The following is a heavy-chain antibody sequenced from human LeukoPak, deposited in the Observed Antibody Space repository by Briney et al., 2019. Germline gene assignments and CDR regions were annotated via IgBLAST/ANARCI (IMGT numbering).Heavy chain of an antibody. J-gene: IGHJ4*02. CDR1: GASISSYY. CDR2: IHDSGST. D-gene: IGHD6-13*01. V-gene: IGHV4-59*08. CDR3: ARGFGSSWYYFDY. Sequence: KPSETLSLTCTVSGASISSYYWSWIRQPPGKRLEWIGYIHDSGSTNYNPSLKSRVIISVDTSKKQFSLKLSSVTAADTAVYYCARGFGSSWYYFDYWGQGTLVTASS.